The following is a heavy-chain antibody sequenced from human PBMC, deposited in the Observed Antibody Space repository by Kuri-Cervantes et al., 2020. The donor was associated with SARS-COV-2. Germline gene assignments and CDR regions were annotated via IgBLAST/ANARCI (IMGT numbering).Heavy chain of an antibody. CDR1: GFIFSSNE. Sequence: GESLKISCSATGFIFSSNEMNWARQAPGKGLEWISYISSSGNIISYADSVKGRFTISRDNAKNSLYLQMNSLRAEDTAVYYCASTPYDSSGYPSLFDYWGQGTLVTVSS. CDR3: ASTPYDSSGYPSLFDY. V-gene: IGHV3-48*03. CDR2: ISSSGNII. J-gene: IGHJ4*02. D-gene: IGHD3-22*01.